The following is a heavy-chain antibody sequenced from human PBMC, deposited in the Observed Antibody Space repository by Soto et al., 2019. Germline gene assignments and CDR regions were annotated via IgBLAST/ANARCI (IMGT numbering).Heavy chain of an antibody. V-gene: IGHV3-9*01. D-gene: IGHD3-16*01. Sequence: GGSLRLSCAGSGFTLSDHYIDWVRQAPGKGLEWVSGIIWIPGHTGYADSVRGRFTISRDNAKRSLYLQMDSLRLDDTAVYYCVKDLVPGGADFWGQGIQVTVSS. J-gene: IGHJ4*02. CDR1: GFTLSDHY. CDR3: VKDLVPGGADF. CDR2: IIWIPGHT.